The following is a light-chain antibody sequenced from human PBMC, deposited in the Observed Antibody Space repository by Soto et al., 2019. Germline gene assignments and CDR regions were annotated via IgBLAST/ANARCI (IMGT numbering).Light chain of an antibody. CDR1: SSNIGAGYD. Sequence: QSVLTQPPSVAGTPGQKFTIPGTGSSSNIGAGYDVHWYQQLPGTAPKLLIYGNSNRPSGVPDRVSGSKSGTSASLAITGLQAEDEADYDCQSYDSSLSGSGFGGGAKLTVL. CDR3: QSYDSSLSGSG. CDR2: GNS. V-gene: IGLV1-40*01. J-gene: IGLJ2*01.